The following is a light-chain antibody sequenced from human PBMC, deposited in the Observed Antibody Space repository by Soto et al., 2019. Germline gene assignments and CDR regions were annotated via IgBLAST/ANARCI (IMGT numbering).Light chain of an antibody. CDR2: GAS. V-gene: IGKV3-20*01. Sequence: IVLTQSPGTLSLSPGERATLSCRASQSVTSNYLAWYQQKPGQAPRLLIYGASSRATGIPDRFSGSASGTDFTLTISRLEPDDFAVYYCQQYGRSPWTFGQGTKVDIK. J-gene: IGKJ1*01. CDR1: QSVTSNY. CDR3: QQYGRSPWT.